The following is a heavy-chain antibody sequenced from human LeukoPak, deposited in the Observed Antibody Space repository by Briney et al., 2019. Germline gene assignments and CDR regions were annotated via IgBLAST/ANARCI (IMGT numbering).Heavy chain of an antibody. Sequence: GGSLRLSCAASGFTFSSYAMTWVRQAPGKGLEWLSYISGSATTMYSADSVKGRFIISRDNAKNSLYLQMNSLRAEDTAIYFCARDLISGATKSYYGMDVWGRGTTVTVSS. J-gene: IGHJ6*02. CDR1: GFTFSSYA. CDR3: ARDLISGATKSYYGMDV. CDR2: ISGSATTM. D-gene: IGHD1-26*01. V-gene: IGHV3-48*01.